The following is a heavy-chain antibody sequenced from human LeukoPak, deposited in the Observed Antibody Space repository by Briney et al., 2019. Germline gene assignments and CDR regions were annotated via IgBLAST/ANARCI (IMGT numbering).Heavy chain of an antibody. CDR3: ASAWRGLTGIDKRGYYFDS. CDR1: GGSISSYY. CDR2: IYISGST. Sequence: PSETLSLTCTVSGGSISSYYWSWIRQPAGKGLEWSVRIYISGSTNYNPSLKSRVTMSVDTSKNQFSLKLSSVTAADTALYYCASAWRGLTGIDKRGYYFDSWGQGSLVTVFS. J-gene: IGHJ4*02. D-gene: IGHD1-1*01. V-gene: IGHV4-4*07.